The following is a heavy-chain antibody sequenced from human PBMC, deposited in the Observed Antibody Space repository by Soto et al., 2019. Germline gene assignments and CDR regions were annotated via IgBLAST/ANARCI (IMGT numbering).Heavy chain of an antibody. Sequence: QLQLQESGPGLVKPSETLSLTCTVSGGSIRSSTDYWGWIRQPPGKGLEWIGSIYYSGSTYYNPSLKSRVTMSVDTSKNQFSLKLSSVTAADTAVYYCARHTTSIAARPYYYYMDVWGKGTTVTVSS. D-gene: IGHD6-6*01. V-gene: IGHV4-39*01. J-gene: IGHJ6*03. CDR2: IYYSGST. CDR3: ARHTTSIAARPYYYYMDV. CDR1: GGSIRSSTDY.